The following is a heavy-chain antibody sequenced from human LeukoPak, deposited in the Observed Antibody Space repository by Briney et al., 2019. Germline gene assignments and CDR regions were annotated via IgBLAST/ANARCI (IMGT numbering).Heavy chain of an antibody. V-gene: IGHV3-23*01. J-gene: IGHJ5*02. CDR2: ISGSGGST. D-gene: IGHD5-24*01. Sequence: PGGSLRLSCAASGFTFSRYGMSWVRQAPGKGLEWVSSISGSGGSTYYADSVKGRFTISRDNSKNSLYLQMNSLRAEDTAVYYCARILGERWLNNWFDPWGQGTLVTVSS. CDR3: ARILGERWLNNWFDP. CDR1: GFTFSRYG.